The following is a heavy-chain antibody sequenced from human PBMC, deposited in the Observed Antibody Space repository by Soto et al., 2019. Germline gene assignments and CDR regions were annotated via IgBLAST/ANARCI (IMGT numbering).Heavy chain of an antibody. CDR2: IIPIFGTA. J-gene: IGHJ4*02. Sequence: SVKVSCKASGGTFSSCAISWVRQAPGQGLEWMGGIIPIFGTANYAQKFQGRVTITADESTSTAYMELSSLRSEDTAVYYCARGPYCGGDCYSYFDYWGQGTLVTVSS. CDR1: GGTFSSCA. CDR3: ARGPYCGGDCYSYFDY. V-gene: IGHV1-69*13. D-gene: IGHD2-21*02.